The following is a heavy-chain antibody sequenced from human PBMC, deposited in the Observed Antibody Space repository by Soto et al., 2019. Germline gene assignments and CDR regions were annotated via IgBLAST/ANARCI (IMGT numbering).Heavy chain of an antibody. J-gene: IGHJ4*02. CDR3: ASSSTLQVPRDY. V-gene: IGHV1-3*01. CDR1: GYTFTSYA. D-gene: IGHD4-4*01. Sequence: ASVKVSCKASGYTFTSYAMHWVRQAPGQRLEWMGWINAGNGNTKYSQKFQGRVTITRDTSTSTAYMELSSLRSEDTAVYYCASSSTLQVPRDYGGQGTLVTVSS. CDR2: INAGNGNT.